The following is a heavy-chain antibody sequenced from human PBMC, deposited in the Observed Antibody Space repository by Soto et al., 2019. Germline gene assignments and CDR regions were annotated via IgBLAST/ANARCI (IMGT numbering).Heavy chain of an antibody. CDR3: ARLSRFWSGYSELYYYGMDV. CDR1: GYSFTSYW. CDR2: IYPGDSDT. V-gene: IGHV5-51*01. Sequence: PGESLKISCKGSGYSFTSYWIGWVRQMPGKGLEWMGIIYPGDSDTRYSPSFQGQVTISADKSISTAYLQWSSLKASDTAMYYCARLSRFWSGYSELYYYGMDVWGQGTTVTVSS. D-gene: IGHD3-3*01. J-gene: IGHJ6*02.